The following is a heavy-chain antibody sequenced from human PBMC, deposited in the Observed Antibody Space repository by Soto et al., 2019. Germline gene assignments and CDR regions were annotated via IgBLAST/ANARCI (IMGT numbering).Heavy chain of an antibody. Sequence: PSETLSLTCTVSGGSISSPNFYWSWIRQHPGKGLEWIGHIYYNGTTYYNPTLKSRVTISVDTSKNQFSLKLSSVTAADTAVYYCARSGYSYGPNPLLYWGQGTLVTVSS. D-gene: IGHD5-18*01. CDR2: IYYNGTT. V-gene: IGHV4-31*03. CDR1: GGSISSPNFY. CDR3: ARSGYSYGPNPLLY. J-gene: IGHJ4*02.